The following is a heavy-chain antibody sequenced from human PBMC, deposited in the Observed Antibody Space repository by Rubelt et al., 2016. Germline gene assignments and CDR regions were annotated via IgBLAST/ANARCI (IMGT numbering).Heavy chain of an antibody. Sequence: QVQLQQWGAGLLKPSETLSLTCAVYGGSFSDYYWNWIRQPPGKGLEWIGEISHRGSTNYNPSLKSRVTLSVDTFKNQFSRFLRSVTAADTAVYYCARGRVHSNWFDPCGQGALVTVSS. J-gene: IGHJ5*02. V-gene: IGHV4-34*01. CDR1: GGSFSDYY. CDR2: ISHRGST. CDR3: ARGRVHSNWFDP.